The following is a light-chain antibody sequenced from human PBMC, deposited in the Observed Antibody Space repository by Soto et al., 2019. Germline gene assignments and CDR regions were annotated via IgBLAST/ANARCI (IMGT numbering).Light chain of an antibody. CDR3: QQYGNSPYT. CDR1: QSVSINS. V-gene: IGKV3-20*01. J-gene: IGKJ2*01. Sequence: EIVLTQSPGTLSLSPGDRATLSCRASQSVSINSLAWYQQQPGQAPRLLIYGASSRATGIPDRFSGSGSGTDFTLVISRLEPEELAVYYWQQYGNSPYTFGQGTNLEIK. CDR2: GAS.